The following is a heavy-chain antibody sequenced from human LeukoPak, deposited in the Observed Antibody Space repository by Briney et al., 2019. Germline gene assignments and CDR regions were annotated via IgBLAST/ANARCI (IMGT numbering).Heavy chain of an antibody. CDR3: ACREFTSTWSYP. Sequence: GESLKISCKGVGYSFTSYWIGWVRQMPGKGIEWMGVIYPGDSRTRYNPSFQGQVTISVDKSISTAYLQWVSLKASDTAMYYCACREFTSTWSYPWGQGTLVTVSS. J-gene: IGHJ5*02. D-gene: IGHD3-10*01. V-gene: IGHV5-51*01. CDR2: IYPGDSRT. CDR1: GYSFTSYW.